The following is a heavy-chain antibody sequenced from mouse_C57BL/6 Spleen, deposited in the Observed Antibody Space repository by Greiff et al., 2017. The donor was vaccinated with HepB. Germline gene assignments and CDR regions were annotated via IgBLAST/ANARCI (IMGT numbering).Heavy chain of an antibody. CDR1: GYAFSSSW. V-gene: IGHV1-82*01. D-gene: IGHD1-1*02. Sequence: QVHVKQSGPELVKPGASVKISCKASGYAFSSSWMNWVKQRPGKGLEWIGRIYPGDGDTNYNGKFKGKATLTADKSSSTAYMQLSSLTSEDSAVYFCARRHYGYFDYWGQGTTLTVSS. CDR3: ARRHYGYFDY. CDR2: IYPGDGDT. J-gene: IGHJ2*01.